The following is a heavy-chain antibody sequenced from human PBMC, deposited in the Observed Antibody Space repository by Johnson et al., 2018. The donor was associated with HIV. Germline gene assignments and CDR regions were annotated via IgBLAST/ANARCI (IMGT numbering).Heavy chain of an antibody. V-gene: IGHV3-30*02. D-gene: IGHD2-15*01. CDR2: IGYDGSNK. CDR1: GFTFSSYG. J-gene: IGHJ3*02. Sequence: QVQLVESGGALVQPGRSLRLSCTASGFTFSSYGMHWVRQAPGKGLEWVAVIGYDGSNKYYAASVKGRFTISRDHSKNTLYLQMNSLRSEDTAVYYCAKAGQLVAATSAFDIWGQGTMVTVSS. CDR3: AKAGQLVAATSAFDI.